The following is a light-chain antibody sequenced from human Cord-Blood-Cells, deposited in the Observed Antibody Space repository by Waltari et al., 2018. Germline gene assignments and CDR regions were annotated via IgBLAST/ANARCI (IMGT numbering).Light chain of an antibody. CDR3: NSRHSSGNHWV. CDR1: SLRSYY. CDR2: GKN. J-gene: IGLJ3*02. Sequence: SSELTQDPAVSVALGQTVRITCQGDSLRSYYASWYQQKPGQAPVIVIYGKNNRPSGIPDRFSGSNSGNTASLTITGAQAEDEADYYCNSRHSSGNHWVFGGGTKLTVL. V-gene: IGLV3-19*01.